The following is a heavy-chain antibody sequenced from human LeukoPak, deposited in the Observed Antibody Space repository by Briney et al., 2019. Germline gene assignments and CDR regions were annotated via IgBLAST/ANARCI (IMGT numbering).Heavy chain of an antibody. CDR3: ARGSHSGSNAFDI. V-gene: IGHV4-30-2*01. J-gene: IGHJ3*02. CDR2: VYHSGST. Sequence: SETLSLTCAVSGGSISSGGYSLSWIRQPPGKGLEWIGYVYHSGSTYYNPSLKSRVTISVDRSKNQFSLKLSSVTAADTAVYYCARGSHSGSNAFDIWGQGTMVTVSS. CDR1: GGSISSGGYS. D-gene: IGHD3-22*01.